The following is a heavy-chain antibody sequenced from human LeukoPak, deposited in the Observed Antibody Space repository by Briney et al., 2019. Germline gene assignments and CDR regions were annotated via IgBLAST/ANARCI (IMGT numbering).Heavy chain of an antibody. CDR3: AREMELRGGWFDP. CDR2: TYYRSKWYN. J-gene: IGHJ5*02. CDR1: GDSFSSNSVT. Sequence: SQTLSLTCAISGDSFSSNSVTWNWIRQSPSRGLEWLGRTYYRSKWYNDYAVSVKSRITINPDTSKNQFSLQLNSVTPEDTAVYYCAREMELRGGWFDPWGQGTLVTVSS. D-gene: IGHD1-7*01. V-gene: IGHV6-1*01.